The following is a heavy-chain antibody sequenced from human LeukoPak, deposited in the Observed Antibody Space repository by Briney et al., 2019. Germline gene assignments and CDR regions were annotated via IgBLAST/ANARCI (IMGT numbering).Heavy chain of an antibody. Sequence: PVASVKVSCKASGYTFTSYDINWVRQATGQGLEWMGWMNPNGGNTGYAQKFQGRVTMTRNTSISTAYMELSSLRSEDTAVYYCARAVRYYDSSGYPYYLDYWGQGTLVTVSS. V-gene: IGHV1-8*01. CDR2: MNPNGGNT. CDR3: ARAVRYYDSSGYPYYLDY. J-gene: IGHJ4*02. CDR1: GYTFTSYD. D-gene: IGHD3-22*01.